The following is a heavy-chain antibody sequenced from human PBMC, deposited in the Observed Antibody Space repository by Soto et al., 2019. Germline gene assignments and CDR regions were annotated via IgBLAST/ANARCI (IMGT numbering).Heavy chain of an antibody. V-gene: IGHV3-11*01. CDR3: ARVRGDGYYNF. Sequence: QVQLVESGGGLVKPGGSLRLSCAASGFTLSDYYMTWIRQAPGKGLEWVSDISISGTTIHYADSVRGRFTISRDNAKNSLWLQRNTLRAEDTAVYYCARVRGDGYYNFWGQGTLVTVSS. CDR1: GFTLSDYY. CDR2: ISISGTTI. J-gene: IGHJ4*02. D-gene: IGHD3-9*01.